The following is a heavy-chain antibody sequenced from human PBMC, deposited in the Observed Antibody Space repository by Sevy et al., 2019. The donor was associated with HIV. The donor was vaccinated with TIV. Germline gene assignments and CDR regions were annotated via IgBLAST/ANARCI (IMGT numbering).Heavy chain of an antibody. V-gene: IGHV4-39*01. J-gene: IGHJ5*02. CDR3: ARHNWAVAENNWFDP. CDR2: IYYSGST. Sequence: SENLSLTCTVSGGSISSSSYYWGWIRQPPGKGLEWIGSIYYSGSTYYNPSLKSRVTISVDTSKNQFSLKLSSVTAADTAVDYCARHNWAVAENNWFDPWGQGTLVTVSS. D-gene: IGHD6-19*01. CDR1: GGSISSSSYY.